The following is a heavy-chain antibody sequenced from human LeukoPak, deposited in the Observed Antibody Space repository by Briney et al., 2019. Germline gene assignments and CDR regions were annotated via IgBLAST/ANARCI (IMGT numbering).Heavy chain of an antibody. CDR1: GYTFISNW. CDR3: ASRATVPPYNWFDP. D-gene: IGHD4-17*01. V-gene: IGHV5-10-1*01. CDR2: IDPSDSYT. J-gene: IGHJ5*02. Sequence: GESLKISCKGSGYTFISNWITWVRQMPGKGLEWMGRIDPSDSYTNYSPSFQGHVAISADKSTSTAYLQWSSLKASDTAMYYCASRATVPPYNWFDPRGQGTLVTVFS.